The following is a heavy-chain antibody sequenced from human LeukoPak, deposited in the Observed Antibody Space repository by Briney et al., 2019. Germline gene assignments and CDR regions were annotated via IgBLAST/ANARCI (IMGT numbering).Heavy chain of an antibody. CDR3: ALERGDAFDI. V-gene: IGHV3-30*03. J-gene: IGHJ3*02. CDR1: GFTFSSYG. CDR2: ISYDGSNK. D-gene: IGHD1-1*01. Sequence: GGSLRLSCAASGFTFSSYGMSWVRQAPGKGLEWVAVISYDGSNKYYADSVKGRFTISRDNSKNTLYLQMNSLRAEDTAVYYCALERGDAFDIWGQGTMVTVSS.